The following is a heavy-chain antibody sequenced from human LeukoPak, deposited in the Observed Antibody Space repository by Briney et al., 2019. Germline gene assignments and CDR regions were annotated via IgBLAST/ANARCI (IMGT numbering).Heavy chain of an antibody. CDR2: ISYDGSNK. V-gene: IGHV3-30*18. D-gene: IGHD4-17*01. J-gene: IGHJ4*02. CDR1: GFTFSSYG. Sequence: GRSLRLSCAASGFTFSSYGMHWVRQAPGKGLEWVAVISYDGSNKYYADSVKGRFTISRDNSKNTLYLQMNSLRAEDTAVYYCAKDRVTVTTNHFDYWGQGTLVTASS. CDR3: AKDRVTVTTNHFDY.